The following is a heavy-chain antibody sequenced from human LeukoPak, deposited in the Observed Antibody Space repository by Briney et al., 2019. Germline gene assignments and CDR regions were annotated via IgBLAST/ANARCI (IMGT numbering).Heavy chain of an antibody. D-gene: IGHD6-6*01. CDR2: IVVGSGNT. CDR1: GFTFTSSA. Sequence: ASVKVSCKASGFTFTSSAVQWVRQARGQRLEWIGWIVVGSGNTNYAQKFQERVTITRDMSTSTAYMELSSLRSEDTAVYYCAAGALVRGYYYYGMDVWGQGTTVTVSS. CDR3: AAGALVRGYYYYGMDV. V-gene: IGHV1-58*01. J-gene: IGHJ6*02.